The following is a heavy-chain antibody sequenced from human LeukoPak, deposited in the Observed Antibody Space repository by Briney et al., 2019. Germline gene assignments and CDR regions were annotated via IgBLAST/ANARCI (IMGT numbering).Heavy chain of an antibody. D-gene: IGHD2-2*01. CDR3: ANANVPAAIMWY. J-gene: IGHJ4*02. Sequence: GGSLRLSCAVSGFTFDDYAMHWVRQAPGKGLEWVSLISGDGGSTYYADSVKGRFTISRDNSKNSLYLQMNSLRTEDTALYYCANANVPAAIMWYWGQGTLVTVSS. CDR2: ISGDGGST. V-gene: IGHV3-43*02. CDR1: GFTFDDYA.